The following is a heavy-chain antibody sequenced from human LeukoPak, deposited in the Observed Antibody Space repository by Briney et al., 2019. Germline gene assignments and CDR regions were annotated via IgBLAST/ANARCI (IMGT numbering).Heavy chain of an antibody. CDR3: ARDRYYYDSSGLGAFDI. D-gene: IGHD3-22*01. Sequence: GGSLRLSCAASGFNFRDHWMSWLRQAPEKGLEWVANIKQDGSGKYYVDSVKGRFTISRDNAKNSLYLQMNSLRAEDTAVYYCARDRYYYDSSGLGAFDIWGQGTMVTVSS. J-gene: IGHJ3*02. V-gene: IGHV3-7*01. CDR1: GFNFRDHW. CDR2: IKQDGSGK.